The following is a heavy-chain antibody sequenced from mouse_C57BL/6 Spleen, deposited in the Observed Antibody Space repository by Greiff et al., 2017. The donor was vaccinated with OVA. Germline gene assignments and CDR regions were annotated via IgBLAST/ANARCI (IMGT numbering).Heavy chain of an antibody. J-gene: IGHJ2*01. V-gene: IGHV1-76*01. D-gene: IGHD1-1*01. Sequence: QVQLQQSGAELVRPGASVKLSCKASGYTFTDYYLNWVKQRPGQGLEWIARIYPGSGNPYYNEKFTGKATLTAEKSSSTAYMLLSSLTSEDSAVYFCARSGYYGSSDVGYFDYWGQGTTLTVSS. CDR2: IYPGSGNP. CDR1: GYTFTDYY. CDR3: ARSGYYGSSDVGYFDY.